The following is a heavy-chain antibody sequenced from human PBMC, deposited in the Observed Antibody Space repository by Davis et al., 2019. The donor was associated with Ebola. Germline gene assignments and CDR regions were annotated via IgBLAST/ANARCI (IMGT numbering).Heavy chain of an antibody. Sequence: PGGSLRLSCAASGFTFSSYDMHWVRHATGKGLEWVSAIGTAGDTYYPGSVKGRFTISRENAKNSLYLQMNSLRAEDTAVYYCARAPRQITMVRGAYPYYYYYGMDVWGQGTTVTVSS. CDR2: IGTAGDT. D-gene: IGHD3-10*01. CDR1: GFTFSSYD. V-gene: IGHV3-13*01. CDR3: ARAPRQITMVRGAYPYYYYYGMDV. J-gene: IGHJ6*02.